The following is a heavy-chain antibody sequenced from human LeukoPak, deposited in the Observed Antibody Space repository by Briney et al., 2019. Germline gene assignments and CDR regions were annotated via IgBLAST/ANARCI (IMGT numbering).Heavy chain of an antibody. J-gene: IGHJ3*02. CDR1: GGSFSGYY. CDR3: ARGDTLGAFDI. V-gene: IGHV4-34*01. Sequence: KPSEILSLTCAVYGGSFSGYYWSWIRQPPGKGLEWIGEINHSGSTNYNPSLKSRVTISVDTSKNQFSLKLSSVTAADTAVYYCARGDTLGAFDIWGQGTMVTVSS. CDR2: INHSGST. D-gene: IGHD2-2*02.